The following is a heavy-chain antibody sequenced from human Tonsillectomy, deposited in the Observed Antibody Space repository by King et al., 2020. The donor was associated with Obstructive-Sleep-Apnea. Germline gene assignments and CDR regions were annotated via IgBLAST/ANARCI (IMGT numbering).Heavy chain of an antibody. Sequence: HEQLVQSGGGVVQPGRSLRLSCAASGFTFSSYGMHWGRQAPGKGLEWLAFIWYDGSNKYYADSVKGRFTISRDNSKNTLYLQMNSLRAEDTAVYYCAKGISSSWTFDYWGQGTLVTVSS. J-gene: IGHJ4*02. CDR2: IWYDGSNK. CDR1: GFTFSSYG. V-gene: IGHV3-33*06. CDR3: AKGISSSWTFDY. D-gene: IGHD6-13*01.